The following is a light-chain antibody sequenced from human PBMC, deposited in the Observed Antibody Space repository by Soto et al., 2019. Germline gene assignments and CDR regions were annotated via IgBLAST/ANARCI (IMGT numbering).Light chain of an antibody. J-gene: IGKJ1*01. Sequence: DILMTQSPATLSLSPGGRATLFCRASQSVSSNLAWYQQKPGQAPRLLIQRASTRAPGIPARFSGSGSGTEFTLTISSLQSEDFAVYFCQQYNNWPGTFGQGTKVEIK. V-gene: IGKV3-15*01. CDR3: QQYNNWPGT. CDR1: QSVSSN. CDR2: RAS.